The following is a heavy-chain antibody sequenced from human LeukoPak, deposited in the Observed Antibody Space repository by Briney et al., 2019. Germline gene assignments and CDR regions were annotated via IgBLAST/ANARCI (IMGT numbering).Heavy chain of an antibody. J-gene: IGHJ4*02. Sequence: PGGSLRLSCAAFGFTFSDYYMSWIRQAPGKGLEWVSYISSSGSTIYYADSVKGRFTISRDNSKNTLYLQMGSLRAEDMAVYYCARDARGDSSSWYDYWGQGTLVTVSS. CDR2: ISSSGSTI. D-gene: IGHD6-13*01. CDR3: ARDARGDSSSWYDY. CDR1: GFTFSDYY. V-gene: IGHV3-11*04.